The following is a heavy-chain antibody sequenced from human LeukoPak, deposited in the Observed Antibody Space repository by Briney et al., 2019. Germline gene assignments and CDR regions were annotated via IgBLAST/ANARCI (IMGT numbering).Heavy chain of an antibody. CDR2: INHSGST. CDR1: GGSFSGYY. J-gene: IGHJ4*02. V-gene: IGHV4-34*01. D-gene: IGHD6-13*01. CDR3: ARGIPGIAAAGDFDY. Sequence: PSETLSLTCAVYGGSFSGYYWSWIRQPPGKGLEWIGEINHSGSTNYNPSLKSRVTISVDTSKNQFSLKLSSVTAADTAVYYCARGIPGIAAAGDFDYWGQGTLVTVSS.